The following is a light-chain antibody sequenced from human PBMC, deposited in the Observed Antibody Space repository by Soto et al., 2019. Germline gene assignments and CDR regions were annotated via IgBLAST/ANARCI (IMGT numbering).Light chain of an antibody. J-gene: IGLJ3*02. CDR2: EVS. CDR1: ISDVGSYNL. CDR3: CSYAGSSTGV. Sequence: QSALTQPASVSGSAEQSITSSCTGTISDVGSYNLVSWYQQHPGKAPKLMIYEVSKRPSGVSNRFSGTKSGNTASLTISGLQAEDEADYYFCSYAGSSTGVFGGGTKFTVL. V-gene: IGLV2-23*02.